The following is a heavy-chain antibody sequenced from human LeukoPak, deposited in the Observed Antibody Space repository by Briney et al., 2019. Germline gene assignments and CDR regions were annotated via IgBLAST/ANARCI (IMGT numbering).Heavy chain of an antibody. CDR3: ARVKPPLPRGWFDP. J-gene: IGHJ5*02. CDR2: ISSKSSFI. CDR1: GFTFSSYT. Sequence: GGSLRLSCVASGFTFSSYTINWVRQAPGKGLEWVSSISSKSSFIYYADSVKGRFTISRDNAKNSLYLQMNNLRVEDTAVYYCARVKPPLPRGWFDPWGQGTLVTVSS. D-gene: IGHD2-21*02. V-gene: IGHV3-21*06.